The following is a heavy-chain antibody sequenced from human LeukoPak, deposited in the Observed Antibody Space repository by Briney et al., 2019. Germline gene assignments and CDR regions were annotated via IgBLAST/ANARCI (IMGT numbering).Heavy chain of an antibody. J-gene: IGHJ4*02. CDR2: IYGSGYT. CDR1: GGPISGWY. D-gene: IGHD6-19*01. Sequence: PSETLSLTCTVSGGPISGWYWSWIRQPPGKGLEWIGYIYGSGYTNYNPSLKSRDTMSIDTSKNHFSLKLTSVTAADTATYYCARETSLAGFASGLGFNYWGQGILVTVSS. CDR3: ARETSLAGFASGLGFNY. V-gene: IGHV4-59*01.